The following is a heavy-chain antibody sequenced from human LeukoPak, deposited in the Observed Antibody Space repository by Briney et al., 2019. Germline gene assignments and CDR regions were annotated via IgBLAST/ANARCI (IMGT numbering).Heavy chain of an antibody. CDR2: IIVSATT. CDR1: GFTFSSYC. CDR3: AKSKEDCCGSFDP. Sequence: PGRSLRLSCAASGFTFSSYCIGSVSQAPRNWLEWVSSIIVSATTYYADSVRGRFIISRDNSKNTLYLQMSSLRAEDTAVYYCAKSKEDCCGSFDPWGQGTLVTVSS. D-gene: IGHD2-15*01. V-gene: IGHV3-23*01. J-gene: IGHJ5*02.